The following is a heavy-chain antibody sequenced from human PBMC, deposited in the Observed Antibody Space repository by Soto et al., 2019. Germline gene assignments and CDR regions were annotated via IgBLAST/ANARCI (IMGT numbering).Heavy chain of an antibody. D-gene: IGHD6-13*01. J-gene: IGHJ4*02. CDR2: IYWADDK. CDR3: AVVFYSSSQFDY. Sequence: QITLKESGPTLVKPTQTLTLTCTFSGFSLSTRGVGVGWVRQPPGKALEWLTLIYWADDKYYSPSVKRRITITKDTSKNQVVLTITNMDPVDTATYFCAVVFYSSSQFDYWGQGTLVTVSS. CDR1: GFSLSTRGVG. V-gene: IGHV2-5*02.